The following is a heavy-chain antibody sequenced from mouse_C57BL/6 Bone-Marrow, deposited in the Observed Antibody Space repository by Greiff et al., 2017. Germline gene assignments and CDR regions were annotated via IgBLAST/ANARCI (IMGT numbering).Heavy chain of an antibody. D-gene: IGHD3-2*02. Sequence: QVQLQQSGAELVKPGASVKISCKASGYTFTDYYINWVKQRPGQGLEWIGKIGPGSGSTYYNEKFKGKATLTADKSSSTSEDSAVYFCARRAAQATLAYWGQGTLVTVSA. J-gene: IGHJ3*01. CDR2: IGPGSGST. V-gene: IGHV1-77*01. CDR3: ARRAAQATLAY. CDR1: GYTFTDYY.